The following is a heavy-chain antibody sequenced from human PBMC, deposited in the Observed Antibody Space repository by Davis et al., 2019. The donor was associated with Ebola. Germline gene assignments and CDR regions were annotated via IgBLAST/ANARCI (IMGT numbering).Heavy chain of an antibody. CDR2: IYYSGST. CDR3: ARGDYYDSSGYYYED. Sequence: SATLSLTCTVSGGSISSGGYYWSWIRQHPGKGLEWIGYIYYSGSTYYNPSLKSRVTISVDTSKNQFSLKLSSVTAADTAVYYCARGDYYDSSGYYYEDWGQGTLVTVSS. D-gene: IGHD3-22*01. V-gene: IGHV4-31*03. CDR1: GGSISSGGYY. J-gene: IGHJ4*02.